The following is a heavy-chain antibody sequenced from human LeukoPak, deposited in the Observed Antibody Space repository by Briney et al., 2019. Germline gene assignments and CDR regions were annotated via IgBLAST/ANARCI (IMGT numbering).Heavy chain of an antibody. J-gene: IGHJ1*01. CDR1: GFTFSDYY. CDR3: ASENYYRAPLGAEYFQH. CDR2: ISSSGSTI. D-gene: IGHD3-10*01. Sequence: GGSLRLSCAASGFTFSDYYMSWIRQTPGKGLAWVSYISSSGSTIYYADSVKGRFTISRDNAKNSLYLQMNSLRAEDTAVYYCASENYYRAPLGAEYFQHWGQGTLVTVSS. V-gene: IGHV3-11*01.